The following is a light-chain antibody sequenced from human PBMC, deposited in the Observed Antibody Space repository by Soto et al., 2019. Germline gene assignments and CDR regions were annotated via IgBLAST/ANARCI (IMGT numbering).Light chain of an antibody. CDR1: ESVVTW. CDR3: LQTYNLPRT. J-gene: IGKJ1*01. V-gene: IGKV1-12*01. Sequence: VTITCRASESVVTWLAWFQQKAGKPPTLLIYGASALQSGVPARFSGSGSGTDFTLTISNMQREDFATYYCLQTYNLPRTFGQGTKVDIK. CDR2: GAS.